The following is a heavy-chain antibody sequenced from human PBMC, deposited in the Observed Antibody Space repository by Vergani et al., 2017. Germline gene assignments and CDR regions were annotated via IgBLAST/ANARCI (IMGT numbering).Heavy chain of an antibody. CDR2: IHYSEHT. V-gene: IGHV4-59*11. D-gene: IGHD6-19*01. CDR3: ASDTHSGQRADR. Sequence: QAPLQESGPGLVKSSETLSLTCSVSFDSIRNLYCNWIRQPPGKGLEWIVSIHYSEHTNYNPSLKTRVTISVDTSKNQFSLTLTSVTAADTAVYYCASDTHSGQRADRWGQGILVTVTS. J-gene: IGHJ5*02. CDR1: FDSIRNLY.